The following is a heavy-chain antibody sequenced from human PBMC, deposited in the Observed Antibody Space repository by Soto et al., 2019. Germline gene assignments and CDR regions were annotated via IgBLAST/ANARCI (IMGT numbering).Heavy chain of an antibody. CDR1: GDSLNSATYY. V-gene: IGHV4-61*01. CDR3: SRYAKVDTDMGGYYYYTMDI. J-gene: IGHJ6*02. CDR2: IYYSGST. D-gene: IGHD5-18*01. Sequence: PSETLSLTCTVSGDSLNSATYYWSWIRQPPGKGLEWIGRIYYSGSTDQHPSLKSRVSMSVDTSKNQFSLKLTSVTAADAAIYFCSRYAKVDTDMGGYYYYTMDIWRQGTTVTVS.